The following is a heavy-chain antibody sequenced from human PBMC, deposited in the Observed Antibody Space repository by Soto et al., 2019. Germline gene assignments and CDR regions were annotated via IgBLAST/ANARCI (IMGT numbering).Heavy chain of an antibody. CDR3: ARDLSSSSDY. D-gene: IGHD6-6*01. CDR1: GGSISSYY. Sequence: LSLTCIVSGGSISSYYMSWIRQAPGKGLEWVSYISSSGTTIKYADSVKGRFSISRDNTKNSVYLQMNSLRAEDTAVYYCARDLSSSSDYWGQGTLVTVSS. J-gene: IGHJ4*02. V-gene: IGHV3-11*01. CDR2: ISSSGTTI.